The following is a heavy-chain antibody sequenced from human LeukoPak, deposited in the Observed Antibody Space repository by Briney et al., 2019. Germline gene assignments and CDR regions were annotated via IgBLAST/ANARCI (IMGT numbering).Heavy chain of an antibody. J-gene: IGHJ4*02. D-gene: IGHD3-10*01. Sequence: SETLSLTCTVSGYSISSGYYWGWIRPPPGKGLEWIGSIYHSGATYYNPSLKSRVTISLDTSKNQFSLKLSSVTAADTAVYYCARTSLSSGSQAVDYWGQGTLVTVSS. CDR3: ARTSLSSGSQAVDY. V-gene: IGHV4-38-2*02. CDR1: GYSISSGYY. CDR2: IYHSGAT.